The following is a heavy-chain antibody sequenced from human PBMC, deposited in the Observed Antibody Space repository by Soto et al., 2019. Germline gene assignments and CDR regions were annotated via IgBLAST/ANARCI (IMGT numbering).Heavy chain of an antibody. Sequence: GESLKLSCQGSGYTFTNNWVGWVRQMPGKGMEWMGIIYPGDSDTRYSPSFQGQVTISVDKSIATDYLQWSRLKASDTAMYYCARCARVEAALSGGFDPCGQGTLVTV. J-gene: IGHJ5*02. CDR3: ARCARVEAALSGGFDP. D-gene: IGHD2-15*01. CDR1: GYTFTNNW. CDR2: IYPGDSDT. V-gene: IGHV5-51*01.